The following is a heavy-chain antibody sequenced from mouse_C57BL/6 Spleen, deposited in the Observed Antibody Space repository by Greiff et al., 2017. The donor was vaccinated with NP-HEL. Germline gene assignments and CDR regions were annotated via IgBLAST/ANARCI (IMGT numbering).Heavy chain of an antibody. J-gene: IGHJ1*03. D-gene: IGHD1-1*01. V-gene: IGHV1-81*01. CDR3: ARCTTVVATKWYFDV. CDR1: GYTFTSYG. Sequence: VKLMESGAELARPGASVKLSCKASGYTFTSYGISWVKQRTGQGLEWIGEIYPRSGNTYYNEKFKGKATLTADKSSSTAYMELRSLTSEDSAVYFCARCTTVVATKWYFDVWGTGTTVTVSS. CDR2: IYPRSGNT.